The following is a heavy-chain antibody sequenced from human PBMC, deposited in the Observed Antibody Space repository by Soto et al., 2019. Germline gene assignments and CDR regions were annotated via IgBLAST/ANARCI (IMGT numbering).Heavy chain of an antibody. V-gene: IGHV4-30-2*01. CDR3: ARSTALVRQYFDS. D-gene: IGHD5-18*01. CDR1: GGSISSGDYS. Sequence: SETLSLTCIVSGGSISSGDYSWNWIRQPPGKGLQWIGYISPSGTTYYNPSPKSRVTISLDRSKNHFSLTLSSVTAADTAVYYCARSTALVRQYFDSWGQGTLVTVSS. CDR2: ISPSGTT. J-gene: IGHJ4*02.